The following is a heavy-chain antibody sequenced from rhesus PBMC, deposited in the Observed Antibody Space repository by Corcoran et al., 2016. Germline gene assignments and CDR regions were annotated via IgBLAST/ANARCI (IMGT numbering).Heavy chain of an antibody. D-gene: IGHD3-16*01. CDR3: ARSRGSGSYYSPSYGLDS. CDR2: IRNKAIRRTP. Sequence: EVQLVESGGGLVQPGGSLRLSCAASGFTFSDYYMSWVRQAPGKGPEWGGFIRNKAIRRTPKSTASVKGSFTIARDDSKSIASLQMNSLKTEDTAVYYCARSRGSGSYYSPSYGLDSWGQGVVVTVSS. V-gene: IGHV3S22*01. CDR1: GFTFSDYY. J-gene: IGHJ6*01.